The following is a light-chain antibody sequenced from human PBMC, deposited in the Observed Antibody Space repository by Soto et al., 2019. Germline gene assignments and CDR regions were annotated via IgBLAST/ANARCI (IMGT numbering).Light chain of an antibody. CDR1: SSDAGGYNY. J-gene: IGLJ2*01. CDR3: CSYAGSYTWV. Sequence: QSALTQPRSVSGSPGQSVTISCTGTSSDAGGYNYVSWYQQHPGKAPKLMIYDVSKRPSGVPDRFSGSKSGNTAPLTISVLQAEDEADYYCCSYAGSYTWVFGGGTKVTVL. V-gene: IGLV2-11*01. CDR2: DVS.